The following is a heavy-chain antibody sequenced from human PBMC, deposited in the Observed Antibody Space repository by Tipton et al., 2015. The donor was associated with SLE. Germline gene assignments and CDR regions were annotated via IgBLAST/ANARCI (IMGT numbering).Heavy chain of an antibody. J-gene: IGHJ5*02. D-gene: IGHD2-2*02. V-gene: IGHV3-33*01. Sequence: RSLRLSCAASGFTFSSYGMHWVRQAPGKGLEWVAVIWYDGSNKYYADSVKGRFTISRDNSKNTLYLQMNSLRAEDTAVYYCARDRRYCSSTSCYRGDGWFDPWGQGTLVTVSS. CDR1: GFTFSSYG. CDR2: IWYDGSNK. CDR3: ARDRRYCSSTSCYRGDGWFDP.